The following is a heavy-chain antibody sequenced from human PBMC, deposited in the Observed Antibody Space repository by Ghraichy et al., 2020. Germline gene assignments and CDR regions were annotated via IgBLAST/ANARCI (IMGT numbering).Heavy chain of an antibody. CDR2: INHSGST. J-gene: IGHJ5*02. CDR3: ARGGGWFGEFGPQEAKFDP. Sequence: SETLSLTCAVYGGSFSGYYWSWIRQPPGKGLEWIGEINHSGSTNYNPSLKSRVTISVDTSKNQFSLKLSSVTAADTAVYYCARGGGWFGEFGPQEAKFDPWGQGTLVTVSS. CDR1: GGSFSGYY. V-gene: IGHV4-34*01. D-gene: IGHD3-10*01.